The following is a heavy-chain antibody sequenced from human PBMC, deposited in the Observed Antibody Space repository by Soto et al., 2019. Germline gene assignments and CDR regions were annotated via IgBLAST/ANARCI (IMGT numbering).Heavy chain of an antibody. CDR2: IRHDGNT. V-gene: IGHV4-38-2*01. CDR1: GYSISRGYY. D-gene: IGHD2-15*01. Sequence: ASETLSLTCGVSGYSISRGYYWGWVRQPPGKGLEWIGSIRHDGNTYYNPSLKSRVTISVDTSKNQFSLNLRSVTATDTAVYYCAIVGVEVSGPIGDFDYWGQGTLVTVSS. J-gene: IGHJ4*02. CDR3: AIVGVEVSGPIGDFDY.